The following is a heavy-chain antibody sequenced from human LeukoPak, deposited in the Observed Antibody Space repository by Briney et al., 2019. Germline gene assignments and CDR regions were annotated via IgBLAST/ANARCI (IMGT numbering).Heavy chain of an antibody. Sequence: ISAYNGNTNYAQKFQGRVTMTRDTSTSTVYMELSSLRSEDTAVYYCARVSPRGGGDFDYWGQGTLVTVSS. D-gene: IGHD2-21*01. CDR2: ISAYNGNT. V-gene: IGHV1-18*01. CDR3: ARVSPRGGGDFDY. J-gene: IGHJ4*02.